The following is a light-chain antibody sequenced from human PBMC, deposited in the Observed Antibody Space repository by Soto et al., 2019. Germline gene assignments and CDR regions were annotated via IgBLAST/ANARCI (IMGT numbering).Light chain of an antibody. J-gene: IGLJ1*01. CDR2: EVS. V-gene: IGLV2-14*01. CDR3: SSFPTTSTRYA. CDR1: SSDVGGYNY. Sequence: QSALTQPASVSGSPGQSITISCTGTSSDVGGYNYVSWFQHHPGKAPKLIIYEVSYRPSGVSARFSGSKSGDTASLTISGLQAEDEAEYYCSSFPTTSTRYAFGSGTKVTVL.